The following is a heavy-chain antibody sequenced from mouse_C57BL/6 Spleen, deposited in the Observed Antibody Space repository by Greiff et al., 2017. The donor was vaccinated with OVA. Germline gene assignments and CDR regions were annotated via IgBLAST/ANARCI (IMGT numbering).Heavy chain of an antibody. CDR1: GYSITSGYD. Sequence: DVQLQESGPGMVKPSQSLSLTCTVTGYSITSGYDWHWIRHFPGNKLEWMGYISYSGSTNYNPSLKSRISITHDTSKNHFFLELNSVTTEDTATYYCARGDRRYYYAMDYWGQGTSVTVSS. D-gene: IGHD3-3*01. J-gene: IGHJ4*01. CDR2: ISYSGST. V-gene: IGHV3-1*01. CDR3: ARGDRRYYYAMDY.